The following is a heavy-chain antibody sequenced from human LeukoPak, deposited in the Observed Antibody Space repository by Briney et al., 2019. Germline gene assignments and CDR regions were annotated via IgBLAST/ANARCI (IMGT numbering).Heavy chain of an antibody. CDR2: IYYSGST. D-gene: IGHD6-13*01. CDR3: ARDLLSWYDACDI. V-gene: IGHV4-59*01. J-gene: IGHJ3*02. CDR1: GGSISSYN. Sequence: SETLSLTCAVSGGSISSYNWSWIRQPPGKGLEWIGYIYYSGSTNYNPSLKSRVTISVDTSKNLFSLKLSSGTAADTAVYYCARDLLSWYDACDIWGQGTMVTVSS.